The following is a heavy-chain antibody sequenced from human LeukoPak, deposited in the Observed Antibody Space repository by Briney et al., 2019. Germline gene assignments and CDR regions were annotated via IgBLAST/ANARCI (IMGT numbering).Heavy chain of an antibody. J-gene: IGHJ5*02. CDR1: DDSIISSNYY. CDR3: ARRELRKRITTP. Sequence: PSETLSLTCTVSDDSIISSNYYWGWIRQPPGKGLEWIGSIHYSGTTYYNPSLKSRVTISAVMSRNQFSLKVTSVTAADTAVYYCARRELRKRITTPWGQGTLVTVSS. V-gene: IGHV4-39*01. D-gene: IGHD3-10*01. CDR2: IHYSGTT.